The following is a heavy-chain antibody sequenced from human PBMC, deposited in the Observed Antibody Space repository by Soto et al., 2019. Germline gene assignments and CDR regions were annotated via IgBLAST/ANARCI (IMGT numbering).Heavy chain of an antibody. J-gene: IGHJ3*01. CDR3: TRPRPGTNVFDS. Sequence: GGSLRLSCAASGITLSNAWMNWVRQAPGKGLEWVGRIRSKTDGGATEYAAPVKGRFTFSRDDSENTLYLQMSGLKTEDTALYYCTRPRPGTNVFDSWGPGTMVPVSS. CDR1: GITLSNAW. D-gene: IGHD6-13*01. CDR2: IRSKTDGGAT. V-gene: IGHV3-15*01.